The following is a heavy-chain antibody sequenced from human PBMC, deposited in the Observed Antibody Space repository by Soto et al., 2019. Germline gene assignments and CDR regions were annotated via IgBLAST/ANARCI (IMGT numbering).Heavy chain of an antibody. CDR2: IYYTGST. V-gene: IGHV4-59*01. D-gene: IGHD3-10*01. J-gene: IGHJ4*02. Sequence: TLSLTFTVSGGSINSFYWSWIRQSPGKGLEWIGYIYYTGSTVYNPSLKRRTTISLDTSKNQFSLNLTSVTAADTAVYYCARVRYGSGSYLHAFDYWGQGTLVTVSS. CDR3: ARVRYGSGSYLHAFDY. CDR1: GGSINSFY.